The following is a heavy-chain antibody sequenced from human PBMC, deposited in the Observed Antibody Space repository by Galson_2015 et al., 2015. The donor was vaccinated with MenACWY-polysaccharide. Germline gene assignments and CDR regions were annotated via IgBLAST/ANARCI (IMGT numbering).Heavy chain of an antibody. D-gene: IGHD2-15*01. CDR1: GGTFSNSGFYA. CDR2: IIPSLGKP. V-gene: IGHV1-69*04. Sequence: SCKASGGTFSNSGFYAISWVRQAPGQGLEWMGRIIPSLGKPNYAEKFQGRVAITADKSTSTAYMELSSLRSEDTAVYYCARDGYCSGGSCYFNYYYALDAWGQETTVTVSS. CDR3: ARDGYCSGGSCYFNYYYALDA. J-gene: IGHJ6*02.